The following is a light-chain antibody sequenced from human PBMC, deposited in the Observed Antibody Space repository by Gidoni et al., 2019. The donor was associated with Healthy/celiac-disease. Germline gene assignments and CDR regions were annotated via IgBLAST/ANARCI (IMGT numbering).Light chain of an antibody. CDR3: AAWDDSLNAHAV. V-gene: IGLV1-44*01. J-gene: IGLJ7*01. CDR1: SSNSGSNT. Sequence: QSVLTQPPSASGTPGQRVTISCSGRSSNSGSNTVNWYQQLPGTAPNLLIYSNNQRPSGVPDRFSGSKSGTSASLAISWLQSDDEADYYCAAWDDSLNAHAVFGGGTQLTVL. CDR2: SNN.